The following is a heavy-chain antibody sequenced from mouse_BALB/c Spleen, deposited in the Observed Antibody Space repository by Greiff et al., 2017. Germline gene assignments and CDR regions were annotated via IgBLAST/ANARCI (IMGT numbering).Heavy chain of an antibody. CDR3: ARSGGDY. D-gene: IGHD3-1*01. CDR2: INPGSGGT. J-gene: IGHJ2*01. Sequence: LQESGAELVRPGTSVKVSCKASGYAFTNYLIEWVKQRPGQGLEWIGVINPGSGGTNYNEKFKGKATLTADKSSSTAYMQLSSLTSDDSAVYFCARSGGDYWGQGTTLTVSS. V-gene: IGHV1-54*01. CDR1: GYAFTNYL.